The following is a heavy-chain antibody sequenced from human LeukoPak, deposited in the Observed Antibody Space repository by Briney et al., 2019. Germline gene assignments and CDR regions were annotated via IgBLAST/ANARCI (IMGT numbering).Heavy chain of an antibody. CDR2: IRYDGSNK. CDR3: AKEGAGMYAFDI. D-gene: IGHD1-26*01. V-gene: IGHV3-30*02. J-gene: IGHJ3*02. CDR1: GFTFSSYG. Sequence: GGSLRLSCAASGFTFSSYGMHWVRQAPGKGLEWVAFIRYDGSNKYYADFVKGRFTISRDNSKNTLYLQMNSLRAEDTAVYYCAKEGAGMYAFDIWGQGTMVTVSS.